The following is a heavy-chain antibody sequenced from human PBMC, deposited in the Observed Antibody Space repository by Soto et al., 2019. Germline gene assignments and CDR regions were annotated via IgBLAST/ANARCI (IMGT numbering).Heavy chain of an antibody. CDR2: IYYSGST. V-gene: IGHV4-59*01. CDR1: GGSISSYY. Sequence: SETLSLTCTVSGGSISSYYWSWIRQPPGKGLEWIGYIYYSGSTNYNPSLKSRVTISVDTSKNQFSLKLSSVTAADTAGYYCARDLRYCSSTSCYDSNWFDPWAREPWSPSPQ. J-gene: IGHJ5*02. D-gene: IGHD2-2*01. CDR3: ARDLRYCSSTSCYDSNWFDP.